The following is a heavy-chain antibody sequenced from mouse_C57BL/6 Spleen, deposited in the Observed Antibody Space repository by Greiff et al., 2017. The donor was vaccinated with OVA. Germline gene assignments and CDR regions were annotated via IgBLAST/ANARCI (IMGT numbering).Heavy chain of an antibody. Sequence: QVQLQQSGAELARPGASVKLSCKASGYTFTSYGISWVKQRTGQGLEWIGEIYPRSGNTYYNEKFKGKATLTADTSSSTAYMELRSLTSEDSAVYFCARQDYGSSYDAMDYWGQGTSVTVSS. CDR2: IYPRSGNT. J-gene: IGHJ4*01. CDR3: ARQDYGSSYDAMDY. D-gene: IGHD1-1*01. V-gene: IGHV1-81*01. CDR1: GYTFTSYG.